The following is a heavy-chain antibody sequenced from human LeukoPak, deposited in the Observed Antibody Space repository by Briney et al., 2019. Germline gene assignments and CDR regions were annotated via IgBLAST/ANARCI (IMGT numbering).Heavy chain of an antibody. Sequence: PGRSLRLSCAASGFTFSSYAMHWVRQAPGKGLEWVAVISSDGTNKYYADSVKGRFTISRDNSMNTLYLQMNSLRAEDTAVYYCAKAADSGWYWVDYWGQGTLVTVSS. J-gene: IGHJ4*02. CDR1: GFTFSSYA. CDR2: ISSDGTNK. D-gene: IGHD6-19*01. CDR3: AKAADSGWYWVDY. V-gene: IGHV3-30*18.